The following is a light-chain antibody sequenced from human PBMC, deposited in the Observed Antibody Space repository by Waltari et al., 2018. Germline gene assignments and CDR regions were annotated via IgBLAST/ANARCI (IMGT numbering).Light chain of an antibody. Sequence: DIQMTQSPSSLSASVGDRVTITCRASQSITTYLNWYQQKPGKAPNLLIYGASSLQSGVPSRFSGSGSGTDFTLTISSLQPEDFATYYCQQTYSTPPFTFGLGTKVDI. CDR2: GAS. CDR1: QSITTY. V-gene: IGKV1-39*01. J-gene: IGKJ3*01. CDR3: QQTYSTPPFT.